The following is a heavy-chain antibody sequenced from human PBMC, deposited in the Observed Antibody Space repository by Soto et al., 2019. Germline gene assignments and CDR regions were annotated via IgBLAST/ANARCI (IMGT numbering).Heavy chain of an antibody. CDR1: GYTFTSYG. D-gene: IGHD3-3*01. CDR3: ARAPEITIFGVVTHPYDY. CDR2: ISAYNGNT. V-gene: IGHV1-18*01. Sequence: ASVKVSCKASGYTFTSYGISWVRQAPGQGLEWMGWISAYNGNTNYAQKLQGRVTMTTDTSTSTAYMELRSLRSDDTAVYYCARAPEITIFGVVTHPYDYWGQGTLVTVSS. J-gene: IGHJ4*02.